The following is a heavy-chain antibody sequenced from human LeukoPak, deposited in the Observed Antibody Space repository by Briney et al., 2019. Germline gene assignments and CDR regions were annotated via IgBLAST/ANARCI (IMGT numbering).Heavy chain of an antibody. CDR1: GGSFSGYY. D-gene: IGHD3-9*01. CDR3: ARGHDILTGYPHFDY. CDR2: INHSGST. Sequence: SETLSLTCAVYGGSFSGYYWSWIRQPPGKGLEWIGEINHSGSTNYNPSLKSRVTLSVDTSKNQFSLKLSSVTAADTAVYYCARGHDILTGYPHFDYWGQGTLVTVSS. J-gene: IGHJ4*02. V-gene: IGHV4-34*01.